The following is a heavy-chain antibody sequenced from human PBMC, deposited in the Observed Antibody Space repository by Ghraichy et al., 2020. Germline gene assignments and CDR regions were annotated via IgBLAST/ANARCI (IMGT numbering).Heavy chain of an antibody. V-gene: IGHV3-74*01. J-gene: IGHJ2*01. D-gene: IGHD1-26*01. CDR2: INSDGSST. CDR3: ARAGKPGDWYFDL. CDR1: GFTFSSYW. Sequence: GGSLRLSCAASGFTFSSYWMHWVRQAPGKGLVWVSRINSDGSSTSYADSVKGRFTISRDNAKNTLFLQMSSLRAEDTAVYYCARAGKPGDWYFDLWGRGTVVTVSS.